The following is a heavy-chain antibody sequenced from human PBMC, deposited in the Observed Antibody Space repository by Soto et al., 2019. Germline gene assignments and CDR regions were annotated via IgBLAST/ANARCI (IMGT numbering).Heavy chain of an antibody. D-gene: IGHD5-12*01. J-gene: IGHJ3*02. V-gene: IGHV5-51*01. Sequence: PGASLKISCKGSGYSFTSYWIGWVRQMPGKGLEWMGIIYPGDSGTRYSPSFQGQVTISADKSISTAYLQWSSLKASDTAMYYCARLLNLREMATSSNAFDIWGQGTMVTVSS. CDR3: ARLLNLREMATSSNAFDI. CDR2: IYPGDSGT. CDR1: GYSFTSYW.